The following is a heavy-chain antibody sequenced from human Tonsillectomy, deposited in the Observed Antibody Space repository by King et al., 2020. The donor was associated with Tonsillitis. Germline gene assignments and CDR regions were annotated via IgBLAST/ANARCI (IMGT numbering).Heavy chain of an antibody. CDR1: GFTFSSYS. CDR3: ARAQGGETAMPYDY. CDR2: ISSSSSYI. J-gene: IGHJ4*02. Sequence: VQLVESGGGLVKPGGSLRLSCAASGFTFSSYSMNWVRQAPGKGREGVSSISSSSSYIYYADSLKGRFTISRDNAKNSLYLQINSLRAEDTAVYYCARAQGGETAMPYDYWGQGNLVTVSS. D-gene: IGHD5-18*01. V-gene: IGHV3-21*01.